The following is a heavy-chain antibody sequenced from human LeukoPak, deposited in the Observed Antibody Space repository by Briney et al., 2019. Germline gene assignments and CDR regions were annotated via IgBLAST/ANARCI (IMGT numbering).Heavy chain of an antibody. D-gene: IGHD3-22*01. CDR3: ARGDRQAKYYYDSSGYYYGFDY. CDR2: INHSGST. J-gene: IGHJ4*02. CDR1: GGSFSGYY. Sequence: PSETLSLTCAVYGGSFSGYYWSWIRQPPGKGLEWIGEINHSGSTNYNPSLKSRVTISVDTSKNQFSLKLSSVTAADTAVYYCARGDRQAKYYYDSSGYYYGFDYWGQGALVTVSS. V-gene: IGHV4-34*01.